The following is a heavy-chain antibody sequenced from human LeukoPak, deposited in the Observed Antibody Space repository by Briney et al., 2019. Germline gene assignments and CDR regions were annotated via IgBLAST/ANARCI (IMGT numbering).Heavy chain of an antibody. V-gene: IGHV5-51*01. CDR1: GYTFTNYW. CDR3: AREQQLVLFDY. Sequence: GESLKISCKGSGYTFTNYWIGWVRQMPGKGLEWMGIIWPSDSDTRYSPSFQGQVTISADKSINTAYLQWSSLKASDTAIYYCAREQQLVLFDYWGQGALVTVSS. J-gene: IGHJ4*02. CDR2: IWPSDSDT. D-gene: IGHD1-1*01.